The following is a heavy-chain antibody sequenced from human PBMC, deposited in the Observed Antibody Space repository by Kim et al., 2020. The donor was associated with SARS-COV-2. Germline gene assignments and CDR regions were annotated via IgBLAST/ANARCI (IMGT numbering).Heavy chain of an antibody. CDR2: ISYDGSNE. V-gene: IGHV3-30*04. D-gene: IGHD5-12*01. J-gene: IGHJ6*02. Sequence: GGSLRLSCAASGFTFSGYAMHWVRQAPGKGLEWVALISYDGSNEYYADSVKGRFTISRDNPKNTMYLQMNSLRADDTAVYHCARVSGDSDYDENYFGVDVWGQGTTVAVSS. CDR3: ARVSGDSDYDENYFGVDV. CDR1: GFTFSGYA.